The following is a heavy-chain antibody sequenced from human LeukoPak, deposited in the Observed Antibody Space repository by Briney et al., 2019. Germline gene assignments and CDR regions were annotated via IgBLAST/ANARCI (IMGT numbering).Heavy chain of an antibody. CDR2: INSDGSST. Sequence: GGSLRLSCAASGFTFSSHWMHWVRQAPGKGLVWVSRINSDGSSTNYADSVKGRFSISRDNAKNSLYLQMNSLRAEDTAVYYCARDRNYDGSVYYEDDYFDYWGQGTLVTVSS. J-gene: IGHJ4*02. D-gene: IGHD3-22*01. CDR1: GFTFSSHW. CDR3: ARDRNYDGSVYYEDDYFDY. V-gene: IGHV3-74*01.